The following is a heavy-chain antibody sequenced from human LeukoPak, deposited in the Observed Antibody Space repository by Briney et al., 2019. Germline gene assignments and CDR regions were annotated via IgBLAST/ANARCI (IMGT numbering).Heavy chain of an antibody. V-gene: IGHV4-59*01. CDR1: GGSISSYY. CDR2: IYYSGST. Sequence: PSETLSLTCTVSGGSISSYYWSWIRQPPGKGLEWIGYIYYSGSTNYNPSLKSRVTISVDTSKNQFSLKLSSVTAAGTAVYYCASAMVRGVMKAFDIWGQGTMVTVSS. CDR3: ASAMVRGVMKAFDI. J-gene: IGHJ3*02. D-gene: IGHD3-10*01.